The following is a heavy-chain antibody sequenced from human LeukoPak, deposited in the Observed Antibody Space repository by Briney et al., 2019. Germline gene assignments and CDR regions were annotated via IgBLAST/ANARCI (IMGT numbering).Heavy chain of an antibody. Sequence: ASVKVSCKASGYTFTAYYMHWVRQAPGQGLEWMGRINPESGDTNYAQNFQGRVAMTRDASITTAYMELSGLTPDDTAVYYCAREATFYDDADGSGVPNWFDPWGQGTLVTVSS. D-gene: IGHD3-3*01. V-gene: IGHV1-2*06. CDR1: GYTFTAYY. CDR3: AREATFYDDADGSGVPNWFDP. J-gene: IGHJ5*02. CDR2: INPESGDT.